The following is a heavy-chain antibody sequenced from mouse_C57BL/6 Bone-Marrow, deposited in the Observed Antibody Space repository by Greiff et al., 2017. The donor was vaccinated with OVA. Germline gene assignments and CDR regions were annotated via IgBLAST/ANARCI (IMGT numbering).Heavy chain of an antibody. Sequence: VQLQQSGAELVRPGASVKLSCKASGYTFTDYYINWVKQRPGQGLEWIARIYPGSGNTYYNEKFKGKATLTAEKSSSTAYMQLSSLTSEDSAVYFCATKVVAKAMDYWGQGTSVTVSS. CDR2: IYPGSGNT. J-gene: IGHJ4*01. CDR1: GYTFTDYY. D-gene: IGHD1-1*01. V-gene: IGHV1-76*01. CDR3: ATKVVAKAMDY.